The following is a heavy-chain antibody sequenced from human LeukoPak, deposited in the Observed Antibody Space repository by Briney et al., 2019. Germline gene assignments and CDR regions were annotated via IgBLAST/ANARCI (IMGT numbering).Heavy chain of an antibody. Sequence: SETLSLTCTVSGGSISSGYYWGWIRQPPGKGLEGIGSIYHSGSTYYNPSLKRRVTISVDTSKNQFSLKLSSVTAADTAVYYCARRGYSSSSGFDYWGQGTLVTVSS. D-gene: IGHD6-6*01. V-gene: IGHV4-38-2*02. CDR2: IYHSGST. CDR3: ARRGYSSSSGFDY. J-gene: IGHJ4*02. CDR1: GGSISSGYY.